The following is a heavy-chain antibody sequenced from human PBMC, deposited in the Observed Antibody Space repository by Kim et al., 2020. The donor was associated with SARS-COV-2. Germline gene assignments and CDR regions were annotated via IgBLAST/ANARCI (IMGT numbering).Heavy chain of an antibody. J-gene: IGHJ4*02. D-gene: IGHD4-17*01. V-gene: IGHV3-23*01. CDR3: AKDSRAVTNGRFDY. Sequence: AGSVKGRFTISREHSKNTLYLQMNSLRAEDTAVYYCAKDSRAVTNGRFDYWGQGTLVTVSS.